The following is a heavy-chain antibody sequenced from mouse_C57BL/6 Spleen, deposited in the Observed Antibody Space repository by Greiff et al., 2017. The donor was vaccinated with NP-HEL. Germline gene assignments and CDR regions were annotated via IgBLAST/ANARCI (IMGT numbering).Heavy chain of an antibody. V-gene: IGHV1-55*01. CDR1: GYTFTSYW. D-gene: IGHD1-1*01. J-gene: IGHJ2*01. CDR2: IYPGSGST. CDR3: ASLSSYFDY. Sequence: QVQLQQPGTELVKPGASVKLSCKASGYTFTSYWMHWVKQRPGQGLEWIGDIYPGSGSTNYNEKFKSKATLTVDTSSSTAYMQLSSLTSEDSAVYYCASLSSYFDYWGQGTTLTVSS.